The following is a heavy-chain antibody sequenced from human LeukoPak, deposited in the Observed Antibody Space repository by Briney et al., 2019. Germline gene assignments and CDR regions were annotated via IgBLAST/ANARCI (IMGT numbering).Heavy chain of an antibody. CDR2: IYYSGST. V-gene: IGHV4-30-4*01. CDR1: GGSISSGDYY. J-gene: IGHJ4*02. D-gene: IGHD1-26*01. Sequence: SQTLSLTCTVSGGSISSGDYYWSLIRQPPGKGLEWIGYIYYSGSTYYNPSLKSRVTISVDTSKNQFSLKLSSVTAADTAVYYCARVAAGGSYEGFDYWGQGTLVTVSS. CDR3: ARVAAGGSYEGFDY.